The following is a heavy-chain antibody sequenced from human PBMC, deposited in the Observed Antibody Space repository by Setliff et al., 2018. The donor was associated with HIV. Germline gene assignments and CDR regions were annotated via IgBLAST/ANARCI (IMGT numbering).Heavy chain of an antibody. D-gene: IGHD4-17*01. V-gene: IGHV3-21*04. Sequence: GGSLRLSCAASGFTFSSYNMNWVRQAPGKGLEWVSSISSSSSYIYYADSVKGRFTISRDNAKNSLYLQMKSLRAEDTAVYYCAKDRVGYGAAYLDFWGRGTLVTVSS. CDR1: GFTFSSYN. CDR2: ISSSSSYI. CDR3: AKDRVGYGAAYLDF. J-gene: IGHJ4*02.